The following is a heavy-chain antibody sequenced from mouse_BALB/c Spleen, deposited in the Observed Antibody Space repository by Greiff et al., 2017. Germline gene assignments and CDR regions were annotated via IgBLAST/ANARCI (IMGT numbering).Heavy chain of an antibody. CDR3: ERQGYGKDVGDMDY. D-gene: IGHD2-10*02. CDR1: GFTFSSYG. Sequence: EVKLMESGGDLVKPGGSLKLSCAASGFTFSSYGLSWVRPTPDKRLEWVATISSGGSYTYYPDSVKGRFTISRYNAKNNLYLQMSSLKSEDTAMYYCERQGYGKDVGDMDYWGEGTKVT. V-gene: IGHV5-6*01. CDR2: ISSGGSYT. J-gene: IGHJ4*01.